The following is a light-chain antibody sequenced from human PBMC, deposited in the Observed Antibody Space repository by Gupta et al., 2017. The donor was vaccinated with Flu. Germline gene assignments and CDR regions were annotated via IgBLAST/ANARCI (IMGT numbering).Light chain of an antibody. V-gene: IGKV1-5*03. CDR2: RAS. CDR3: QHEDSSLWT. CDR1: QTIDNW. J-gene: IGKJ1*01. Sequence: DIHVTQSPSILSASVGDRVTITCRASQTIDNWLAWYQQKPGKAPKLLIYRASGLESGVPSRFGGVGSGTEYTLTISSLQPDDVATYYCQHEDSSLWTFGQGTKVEIK.